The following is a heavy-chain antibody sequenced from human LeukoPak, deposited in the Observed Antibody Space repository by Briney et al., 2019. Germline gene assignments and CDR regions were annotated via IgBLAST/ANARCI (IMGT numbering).Heavy chain of an antibody. J-gene: IGHJ4*02. Sequence: GGSLRLSCAASGFTFSSYAMHWVRQAPGKGLEWVAVISYDGSNKYYADSVKGRFTISRDNSKNTLYLQMNSLRAEDTAVYYCARRERSSLAPLVDYWGQGTLVTVSS. D-gene: IGHD6-6*01. CDR1: GFTFSSYA. V-gene: IGHV3-30-3*01. CDR2: ISYDGSNK. CDR3: ARRERSSLAPLVDY.